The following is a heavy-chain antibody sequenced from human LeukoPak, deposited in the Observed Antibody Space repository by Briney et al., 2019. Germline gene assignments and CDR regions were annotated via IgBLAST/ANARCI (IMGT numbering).Heavy chain of an antibody. D-gene: IGHD2-2*01. CDR3: TARYCRSTSCYGEYFQR. V-gene: IGHV3-15*01. J-gene: IGHJ1*01. CDR1: GFTFSNAW. CDR2: IKSKTDGGTT. Sequence: PGGSLRLSCAASGFTFSNAWMSWVRQAPGKGLEWVGRIKSKTDGGTTDYAAPVEGRFTISRDDSKNTLYLQMNSLKTEDTAMYYCTARYCRSTSCYGEYFQRWGQGTLVTVSS.